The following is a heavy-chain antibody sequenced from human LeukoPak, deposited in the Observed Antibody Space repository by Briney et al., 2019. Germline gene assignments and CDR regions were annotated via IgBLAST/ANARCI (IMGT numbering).Heavy chain of an antibody. J-gene: IGHJ4*02. CDR3: ARELRRYYFDY. CDR1: GFTFSSYG. Sequence: PGRSLRLSCAASGFTFSSYGMHWVRQAPGKGLEWVAVIWYDGSNKYYADSVKGRFTISRDNSKNTLYLQMNSLRAEDTAVYYCARELRRYYFDYWGQGTLVTVSS. CDR2: IWYDGSNK. V-gene: IGHV3-33*01.